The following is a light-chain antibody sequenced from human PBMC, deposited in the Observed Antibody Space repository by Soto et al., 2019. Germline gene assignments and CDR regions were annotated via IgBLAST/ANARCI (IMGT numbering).Light chain of an antibody. J-gene: IGLJ3*02. CDR2: DVS. Sequence: QSALTQPRSVSGSPGQSVTISCTGTSSDVGGYNYVSWYQQHPGKAPKLVIYDVSKWPSGVPDRFSGSKSGNTASLTISGRKAEDDADYYCCSYAGNSLWVFGGGTKVTVL. CDR3: CSYAGNSLWV. CDR1: SSDVGGYNY. V-gene: IGLV2-11*01.